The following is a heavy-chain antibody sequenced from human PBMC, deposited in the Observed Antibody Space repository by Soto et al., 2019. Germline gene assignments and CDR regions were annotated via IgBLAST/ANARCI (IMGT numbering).Heavy chain of an antibody. V-gene: IGHV1-3*01. CDR1: GYTFTSYA. D-gene: IGHD6-13*01. CDR2: INAGNGNT. Sequence: GASVKVSCKASGYTFTSYAMHWVRQAPGQRLEWMGWINAGNGNTKYSQKFQGRVTITRDTSASTAYMELSSLRSEDTAVYYCARFIAAAGPANYYGMDVWGQGTTVTVSS. CDR3: ARFIAAAGPANYYGMDV. J-gene: IGHJ6*02.